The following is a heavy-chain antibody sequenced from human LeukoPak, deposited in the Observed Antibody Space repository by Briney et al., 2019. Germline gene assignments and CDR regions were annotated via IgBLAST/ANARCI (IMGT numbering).Heavy chain of an antibody. CDR1: SYSLSSHYY. D-gene: IGHD3-3*01. CDR2: FYHTGST. V-gene: IGHV4-38-2*02. Sequence: SETLSLTCTVSSYSLSSHYYWGWIRQTPEKGLEWIGSFYHTGSTYYNPSLKSRVSISLDTSTNQLSLKLSSVTAADTAVYYCARTQRDDFWINYSRYYYYYMDVWGKGTTVTASS. CDR3: ARTQRDDFWINYSRYYYYYMDV. J-gene: IGHJ6*03.